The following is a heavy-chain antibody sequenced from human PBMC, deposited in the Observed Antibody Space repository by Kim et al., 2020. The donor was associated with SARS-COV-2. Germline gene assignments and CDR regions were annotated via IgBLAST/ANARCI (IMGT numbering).Heavy chain of an antibody. CDR2: ISGSGANT. Sequence: GGSLRLSCAASGFTFNSYGMSWVRQAPGRRLEWVSGISGSGANTYYAGSVKGRFTISRDNSKNTLYLQMNSLRADDTAIYYCATALHGYSDYGGYWGQGTLVTVSS. CDR1: GFTFNSYG. CDR3: ATALHGYSDYGGY. J-gene: IGHJ4*02. V-gene: IGHV3-23*01. D-gene: IGHD5-12*01.